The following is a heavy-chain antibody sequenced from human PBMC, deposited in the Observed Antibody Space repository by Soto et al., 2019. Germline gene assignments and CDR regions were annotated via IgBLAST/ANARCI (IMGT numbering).Heavy chain of an antibody. Sequence: GGSLRLSCAASGFTFSSYAMSWVRQAPGKGLEWVSAISGSGGSTYYADSVKGRFTISRDNSKNTLYLKMNSLRAEDTAVYYCAKFLNSDRGYCSGGSCYRPEYYYGMDVWGQGTTVTVSS. CDR3: AKFLNSDRGYCSGGSCYRPEYYYGMDV. CDR2: ISGSGGST. J-gene: IGHJ6*02. CDR1: GFTFSSYA. D-gene: IGHD2-15*01. V-gene: IGHV3-23*01.